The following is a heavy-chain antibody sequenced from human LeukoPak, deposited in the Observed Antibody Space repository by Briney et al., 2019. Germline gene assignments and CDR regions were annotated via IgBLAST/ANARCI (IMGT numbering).Heavy chain of an antibody. V-gene: IGHV4-4*07. CDR2: IYTSGST. CDR1: GGSISSYY. D-gene: IGHD4-17*01. Sequence: SETLSLTCTVSGGSISSYYWSWIRQPAGKGLEWIGRIYTSGSTNYNPSLKSRVTMSVDTPKNQFSLKLTSVTAADTAVYYCARATTVTIWFDPWGQGTLVTVSS. CDR3: ARATTVTIWFDP. J-gene: IGHJ5*02.